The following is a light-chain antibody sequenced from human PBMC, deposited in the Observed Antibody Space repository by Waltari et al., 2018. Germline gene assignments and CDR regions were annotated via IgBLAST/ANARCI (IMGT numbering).Light chain of an antibody. CDR2: GAS. V-gene: IGKV3-15*01. J-gene: IGKJ1*01. Sequence: IVMTQSPATLSVSPGARATLSCRASQSVGSSLAWYQQTPGQAPRPLLFGASTRATNIPARFSGSGSGTEFTLTITSMQSEDFVVYYCQQYNNWPPTFGQGTKVDFK. CDR1: QSVGSS. CDR3: QQYNNWPPT.